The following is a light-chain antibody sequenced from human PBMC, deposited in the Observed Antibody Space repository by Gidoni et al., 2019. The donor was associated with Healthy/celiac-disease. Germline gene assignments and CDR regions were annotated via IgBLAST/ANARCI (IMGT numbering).Light chain of an antibody. V-gene: IGKV1-39*01. CDR2: AAS. CDR1: QSISSY. J-gene: IGKJ1*01. Sequence: VQLAQSPSSLSASVGDRVTITCRASQSISSYLDWYQQKPGKAPKFLIYAASSLQSGVPSRFSGSGSGTDFTLTISSLQPEDFATYYCQQSYSNPLTFGQGTKVEIK. CDR3: QQSYSNPLT.